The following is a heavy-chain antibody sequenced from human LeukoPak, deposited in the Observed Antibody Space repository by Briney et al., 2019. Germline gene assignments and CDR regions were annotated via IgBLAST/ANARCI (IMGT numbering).Heavy chain of an antibody. Sequence: PGGSLSLSCAASGFTFSSYAMSWVRQAPGKGLEWVSAMSGSGGRTHYADSVKGRFTISRDNSKNTLYLQMNSLRAEDTAVYYCAKDLYYGSGSYEGDNWFDPWGQGTLVTVSS. CDR3: AKDLYYGSGSYEGDNWFDP. CDR2: MSGSGGRT. V-gene: IGHV3-23*01. CDR1: GFTFSSYA. D-gene: IGHD3-10*01. J-gene: IGHJ5*02.